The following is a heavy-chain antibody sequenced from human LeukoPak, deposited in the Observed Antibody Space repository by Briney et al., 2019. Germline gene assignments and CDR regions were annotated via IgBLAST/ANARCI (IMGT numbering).Heavy chain of an antibody. D-gene: IGHD2-2*02. CDR1: GFTFSSYA. CDR2: ISGSGGST. Sequence: GGSLRLSCAASGFTFSSYAMSWVRQAPGKGLEWVSAISGSGGSTYYADSVKGRFTISRDNPKNTLYLQMNSLRAEDTAVYYCAKTRYCSSTSCYSPMYFQHWGQGTLVTVSS. J-gene: IGHJ1*01. V-gene: IGHV3-23*01. CDR3: AKTRYCSSTSCYSPMYFQH.